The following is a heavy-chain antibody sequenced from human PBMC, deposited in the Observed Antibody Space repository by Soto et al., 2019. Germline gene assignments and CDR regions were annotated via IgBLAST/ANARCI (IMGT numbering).Heavy chain of an antibody. J-gene: IGHJ4*02. V-gene: IGHV4-59*08. D-gene: IGHD4-17*01. Sequence: QVQLQESGPGLAKPSETLSLTCTVSGGSLSSYYWSWIRQPPGKGLECIGYIYYSGSTNYNPSLKNRVTISVDTSKNQFSLQLSSVTAADTAVYYCARRYGGHFDYWGQGTLVTVSS. CDR3: ARRYGGHFDY. CDR2: IYYSGST. CDR1: GGSLSSYY.